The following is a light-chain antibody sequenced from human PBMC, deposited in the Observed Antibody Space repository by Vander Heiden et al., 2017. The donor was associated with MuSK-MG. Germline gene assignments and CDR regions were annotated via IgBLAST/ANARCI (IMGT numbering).Light chain of an antibody. CDR3: QQDGNSPTT. Sequence: EIVLTQSPGTLSLSPGERATLSCRASQSVSTSYLAWYQHKPGQAPRLLISGTSSRATGIPDRFSGVGSGTDFILTISRLEPEDFAVYYCQQDGNSPTTFGQGTKVEIK. CDR1: QSVSTSY. J-gene: IGKJ1*01. CDR2: GTS. V-gene: IGKV3-20*01.